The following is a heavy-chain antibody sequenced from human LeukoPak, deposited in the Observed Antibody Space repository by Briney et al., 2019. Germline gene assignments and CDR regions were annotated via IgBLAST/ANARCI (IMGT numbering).Heavy chain of an antibody. Sequence: SETLSLTCTVSGGSISTYYWSWIRQSPGKGLEWIADISASGGTNYNPSLESRVTVSIDSSKNQFSLKLSSVTAVDTAVSYCARSPHNSARYKKWFDPWGQGTLVTVSS. CDR2: ISASGGT. D-gene: IGHD1-1*01. CDR3: ARSPHNSARYKKWFDP. J-gene: IGHJ5*02. V-gene: IGHV4-4*08. CDR1: GGSISTYY.